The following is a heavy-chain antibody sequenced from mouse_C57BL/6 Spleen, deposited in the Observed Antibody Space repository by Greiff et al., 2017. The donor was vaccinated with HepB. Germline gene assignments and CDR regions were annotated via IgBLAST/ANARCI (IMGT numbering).Heavy chain of an antibody. D-gene: IGHD1-1*01. Sequence: EVKLQESGPELVKPGASVKISCKASGYSFTGYYMNWVKQSPEKSLEWIGEINPSTGGTTYNQKFKAKATLTVDKSSSTAYMQLKSLTSEDSAVYYCALRTYAMDYWGQGTSVTVSS. CDR1: GYSFTGYY. CDR3: ALRTYAMDY. V-gene: IGHV1-42*01. CDR2: INPSTGGT. J-gene: IGHJ4*01.